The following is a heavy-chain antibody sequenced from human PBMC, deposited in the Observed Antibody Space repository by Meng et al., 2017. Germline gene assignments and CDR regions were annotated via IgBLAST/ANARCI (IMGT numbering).Heavy chain of an antibody. CDR2: INPNGGGT. J-gene: IGHJ4*02. D-gene: IGHD5-12*01. CDR3: ARDSATGDF. CDR1: GYTFTGYY. V-gene: IGHV1-2*06. Sequence: QVQLVASGGEVKKPGASVKVACKASGYTFTGYYMHWVRRAPGQGLEWMGRINPNGGGTNYAQKFQGRVTMTRDTSISTAYMELSRLISDDTAVYYCARDSATGDFWGQGTLVTVSS.